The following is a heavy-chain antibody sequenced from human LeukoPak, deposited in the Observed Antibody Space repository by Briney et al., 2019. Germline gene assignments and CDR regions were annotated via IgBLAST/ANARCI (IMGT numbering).Heavy chain of an antibody. CDR3: ARDGDTVLTRGYYYYMDV. CDR1: AFTFSSYT. CDR2: ITSSSSYI. Sequence: AGSLRLSCAASAFTFSSYTMNWVRHAPGKGPKWVSSITSSSSYICYADSVKGRFTISRDNARNSLYLQMNSLRGEDTALYYCARDGDTVLTRGYYYYMDVWGKGTTVTVSS. D-gene: IGHD4-23*01. V-gene: IGHV3-21*01. J-gene: IGHJ6*03.